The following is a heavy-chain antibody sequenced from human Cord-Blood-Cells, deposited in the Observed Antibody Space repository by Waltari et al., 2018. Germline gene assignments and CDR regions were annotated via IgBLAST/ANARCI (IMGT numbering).Heavy chain of an antibody. Sequence: QVQLVQSGAEVKKPGASVKVSCKASGYTFTGYYMHWVRQAPGQGLEWMGWINPNRGGTNYAQKFQGWVTMTRDTSISTAYMELSRLRSDGTAVYYCARESKPTQDAFDIWGQGTMVTVSS. J-gene: IGHJ3*02. D-gene: IGHD4-4*01. CDR3: ARESKPTQDAFDI. CDR2: INPNRGGT. CDR1: GYTFTGYY. V-gene: IGHV1-2*04.